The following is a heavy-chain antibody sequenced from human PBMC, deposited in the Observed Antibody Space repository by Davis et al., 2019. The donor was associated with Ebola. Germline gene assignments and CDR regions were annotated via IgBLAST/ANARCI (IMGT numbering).Heavy chain of an antibody. D-gene: IGHD3-10*01. CDR2: ISADSDIA. CDR3: TKYIVGITRNFDY. J-gene: IGHJ4*02. Sequence: PGGSLRLSCATSGFTFSDYVMNWVRQAPGKGLEWVSSISADSDIAHYADSVKGRFTISRDNSKSTLSLLMNSLRDDDTATYYCTKYIVGITRNFDYWGQGTLVTVSS. V-gene: IGHV3-23*01. CDR1: GFTFSDYV.